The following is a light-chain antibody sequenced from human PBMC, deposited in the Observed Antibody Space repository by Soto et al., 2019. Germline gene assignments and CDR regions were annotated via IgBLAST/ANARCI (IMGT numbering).Light chain of an antibody. CDR2: GAS. J-gene: IGKJ1*01. Sequence: EIVLTQSPGTLSLSPGERATLSCRASQSVSSNYLAWYQQKPGQAPRLLIYGASSRATGIPDRFSGSGSGTDFTLTVSRLEPEDFAVHYCQQYGGSATFGQGTKVEIK. CDR1: QSVSSNY. CDR3: QQYGGSAT. V-gene: IGKV3-20*01.